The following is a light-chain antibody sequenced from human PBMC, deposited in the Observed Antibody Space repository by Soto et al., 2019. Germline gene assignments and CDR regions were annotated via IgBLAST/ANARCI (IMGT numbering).Light chain of an antibody. V-gene: IGKV3D-15*01. CDR2: GAS. J-gene: IGKJ1*01. Sequence: EIVLTQSPGILSLSPGERATLSCRASQSVSNDFLAWYQQKPGQAPRLLIYGASTRATDVPDRFSGSGSGTEFTLTISSLQPEDFAVYYCQQYNNWPPTFGQGTKVDIK. CDR3: QQYNNWPPT. CDR1: QSVSNDF.